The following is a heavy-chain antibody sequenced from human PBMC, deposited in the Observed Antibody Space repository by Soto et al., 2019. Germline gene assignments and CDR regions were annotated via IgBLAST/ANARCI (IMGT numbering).Heavy chain of an antibody. V-gene: IGHV3-23*01. D-gene: IGHD6-19*01. CDR2: INGRGDRT. Sequence: GRSLRLSCAASGFTRSSYTMSSVCQAPGKGLQWVSTINGRGDRTYYADSVKGRFTISSDNSQNMLYLQMNSLRPEDTAVYYCAKDLGAVLGTGDGFHYWGLGTLVTVS. CDR1: GFTRSSYT. J-gene: IGHJ4*02. CDR3: AKDLGAVLGTGDGFHY.